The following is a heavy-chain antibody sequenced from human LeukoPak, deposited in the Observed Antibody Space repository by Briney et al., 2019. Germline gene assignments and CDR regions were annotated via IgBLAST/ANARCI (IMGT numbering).Heavy chain of an antibody. CDR1: VGSFSDYY. Sequence: PSETLSLTCAVSVGSFSDYYWSWIRQPPGKGLEWIGEINHSGSTNYNPSLKSRVSISVDTSKNQFSLKLSSVTAADTAVYYCARGVGRHWYFDLWGRGTPVTVSS. J-gene: IGHJ2*01. CDR2: INHSGST. D-gene: IGHD1-26*01. V-gene: IGHV4-34*01. CDR3: ARGVGRHWYFDL.